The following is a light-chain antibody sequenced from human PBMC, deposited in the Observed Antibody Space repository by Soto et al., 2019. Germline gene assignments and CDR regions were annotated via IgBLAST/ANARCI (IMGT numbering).Light chain of an antibody. CDR1: QSVDIN. V-gene: IGKV3-15*01. CDR2: GAS. J-gene: IGKJ1*01. CDR3: QQYKNWPRT. Sequence: EIVWTQSPGTLSVSPGERATLSCRASQSVDINLAWYQQKPGQAPRLLIYGASTRATDMPATFSGSGSGTEFTLTISSLQSEDFGVYYCQQYKNWPRTFGQGTQVDI.